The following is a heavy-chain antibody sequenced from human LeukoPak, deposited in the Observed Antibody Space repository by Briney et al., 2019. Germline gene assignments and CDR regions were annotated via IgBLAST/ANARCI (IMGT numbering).Heavy chain of an antibody. CDR2: IWYDGSNK. D-gene: IGHD3-10*01. CDR3: AKDSAYGSGRRGAFDI. Sequence: GGSLRLSCAASEFTFSSYGMHWVRQAPGKGLEWVAVIWYDGSNKYYADSVKGRFTISRDNSKNTLYLQMNSLRAEDTAVYYCAKDSAYGSGRRGAFDIWGQGTMVTVSS. CDR1: EFTFSSYG. J-gene: IGHJ3*02. V-gene: IGHV3-33*06.